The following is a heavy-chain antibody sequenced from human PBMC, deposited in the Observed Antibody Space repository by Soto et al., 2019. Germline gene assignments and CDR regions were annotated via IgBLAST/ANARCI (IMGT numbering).Heavy chain of an antibody. CDR2: ISYDGSNK. CDR1: GFTFSSYA. V-gene: IGHV3-30-3*01. D-gene: IGHD6-13*01. J-gene: IGHJ4*02. Sequence: QVQLVESGGGVVQPGRSLRLSCAASGFTFSSYAMHWVRQAPGKGLEWVAVISYDGSNKYYAASVKGRFTSSRDNSKNTLFLQMNSLKAQDTAVYYCARDSGSSGVAAAASSDSWGQGTLVTVSS. CDR3: ARDSGSSGVAAAASSDS.